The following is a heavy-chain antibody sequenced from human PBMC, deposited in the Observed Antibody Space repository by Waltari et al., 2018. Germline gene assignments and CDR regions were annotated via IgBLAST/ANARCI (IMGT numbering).Heavy chain of an antibody. Sequence: QVQLVQSGAEVKKPGASVKVSCKASGYTFTSYDITWVRQATGQGLEWMGWMNPNSGNTGYAQKFQGRVTMTRNTSISTAYMELSSLRSEDTAVYYCARTGYSSSWYIDYYYYGMDVWGQGTTVTVSS. CDR1: GYTFTSYD. J-gene: IGHJ6*02. CDR2: MNPNSGNT. D-gene: IGHD6-13*01. V-gene: IGHV1-8*01. CDR3: ARTGYSSSWYIDYYYYGMDV.